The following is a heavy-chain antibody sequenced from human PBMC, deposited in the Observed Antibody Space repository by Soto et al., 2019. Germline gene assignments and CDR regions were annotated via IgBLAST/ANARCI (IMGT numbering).Heavy chain of an antibody. D-gene: IGHD3-3*01. CDR2: IYYNGKT. CDR3: ARWWSGSRQGFDP. J-gene: IGHJ5*02. V-gene: IGHV4-39*07. Sequence: SETLSLTCTVSGGSISSSSYYWGWIRQPPGKGLEWIGSIYYNGKTYYKPSLKSQVTISVDTSKNQFSLKLSSVTAADTAVYYCARWWSGSRQGFDPWGQGTLVTVSS. CDR1: GGSISSSSYY.